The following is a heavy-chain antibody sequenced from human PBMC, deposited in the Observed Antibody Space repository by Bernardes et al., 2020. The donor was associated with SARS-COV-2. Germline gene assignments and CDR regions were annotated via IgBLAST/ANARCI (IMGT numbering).Heavy chain of an antibody. CDR3: ASQLWLRGWCDP. V-gene: IGHV4-59*01. CDR1: GGSLRSSY. Sequence: SETLSLTCTVSGGSLRSSYWSWILQPPGPGLAWIGYLYYSGRTHYNPSLKSRVTISVDTSKNQFSLKLSSVTAADTAVYYCASQLWLRGWCDPWGQGTLVTVSS. D-gene: IGHD5-18*01. J-gene: IGHJ5*02. CDR2: LYYSGRT.